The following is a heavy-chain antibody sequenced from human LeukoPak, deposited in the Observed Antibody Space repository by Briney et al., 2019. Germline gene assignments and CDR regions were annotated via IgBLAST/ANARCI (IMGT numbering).Heavy chain of an antibody. CDR1: GFTFSSYW. D-gene: IGHD3-10*01. Sequence: GGSLRLSCAASGFTFSSYWMSWVRQAPGKGLEWVANIKQDGSEKYYVDSVEGRFTISRDNAKNSLYLQMNSLRAEDTAVYYCARDETAYGSGSVDYWGQGTLVTVSS. V-gene: IGHV3-7*01. CDR3: ARDETAYGSGSVDY. J-gene: IGHJ4*02. CDR2: IKQDGSEK.